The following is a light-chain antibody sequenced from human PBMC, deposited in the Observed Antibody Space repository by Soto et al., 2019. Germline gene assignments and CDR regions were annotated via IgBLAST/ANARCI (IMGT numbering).Light chain of an antibody. V-gene: IGLV3-21*02. CDR1: SIGSRS. CDR3: QVWDSSSEYPL. CDR2: DDS. Sequence: SYELTQPPSVSVAPGQTARITCGGNSIGSRSVHWYQQKPGQAPVLVLYDDSDRPTGIPERFSGFNSGNTAILTISRVEAGDEAEYYCQVWDSSSEYPLFGGGTKLTVL. J-gene: IGLJ3*02.